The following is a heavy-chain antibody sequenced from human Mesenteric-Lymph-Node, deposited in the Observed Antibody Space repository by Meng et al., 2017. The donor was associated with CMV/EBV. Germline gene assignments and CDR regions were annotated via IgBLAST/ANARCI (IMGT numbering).Heavy chain of an antibody. Sequence: ASVKVSCKASGYTFTDYYVHWVRQAPGQGLEWMGWINPNSGGTIYAQKFQGRVTLTRDTSITTAYMELSRVTSDDTAVYYCARGPSRVWSGYYHAMDVWGQGTTVTVSS. V-gene: IGHV1-2*02. CDR3: ARGPSRVWSGYYHAMDV. CDR2: INPNSGGT. D-gene: IGHD3-3*01. CDR1: GYTFTDYY. J-gene: IGHJ6*02.